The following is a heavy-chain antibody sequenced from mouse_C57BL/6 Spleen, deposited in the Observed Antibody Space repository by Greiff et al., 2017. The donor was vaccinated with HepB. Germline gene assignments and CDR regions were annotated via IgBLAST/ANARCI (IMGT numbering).Heavy chain of an antibody. CDR3: ARRHYDYDAGFAY. Sequence: QVQLQQPGAELVKPGASVKLSCEASGYTFTSYWMQWVKQRPGQGLEWIGEIDPSDSYTNYTQKFKGKATLTVDTSSSTAYMQLSSLTSEDSAVYYCARRHYDYDAGFAYWGQGTLVTVSA. V-gene: IGHV1-50*01. J-gene: IGHJ3*01. D-gene: IGHD2-4*01. CDR2: IDPSDSYT. CDR1: GYTFTSYW.